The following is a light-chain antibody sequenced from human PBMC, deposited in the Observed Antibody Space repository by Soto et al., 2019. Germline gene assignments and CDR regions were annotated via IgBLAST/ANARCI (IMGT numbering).Light chain of an antibody. Sequence: QSALTQPASVSGSPGQSITISCTGTASDIGNYNYVSWYQQHPGKAPKLIIYGVSNRPSGVSNRFSGSKSGNAASLTISGLQAEDEADYYSSSYTAYTTLWVFGGGTK. CDR2: GVS. V-gene: IGLV2-14*01. CDR3: SSYTAYTTLWV. J-gene: IGLJ3*02. CDR1: ASDIGNYNY.